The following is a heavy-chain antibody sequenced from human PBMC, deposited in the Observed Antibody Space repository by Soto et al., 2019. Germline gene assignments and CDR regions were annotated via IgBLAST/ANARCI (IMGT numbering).Heavy chain of an antibody. CDR2: IWYDGSNK. Sequence: QVQLVESGGGVVQPGRSLRLSCAASGFTFSSFGMHWVRQTPGKGLEWVAVIWYDGSNKYYADSVKGRFTISRDNSKNTLYLQMSSLRAEDTAVYYCARDPSAIAAGGRADYLGQGTLVTVSS. D-gene: IGHD6-13*01. CDR1: GFTFSSFG. CDR3: ARDPSAIAAGGRADY. V-gene: IGHV3-33*01. J-gene: IGHJ4*02.